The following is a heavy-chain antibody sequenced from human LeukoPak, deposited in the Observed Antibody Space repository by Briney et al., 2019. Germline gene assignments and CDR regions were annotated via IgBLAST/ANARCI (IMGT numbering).Heavy chain of an antibody. V-gene: IGHV3-23*01. D-gene: IGHD3-3*01. J-gene: IGHJ4*02. CDR2: IGGSGGSA. CDR3: AKNDYDFWSGYYTCVDY. Sequence: GGSLRLSCAASGFTFSDYAMSWVRQAPGKGLEWVSSIGGSGGSAYYTDSVKGRFTISRDNSKVTLFLQMNSLRAEDTAVYYCAKNDYDFWSGYYTCVDYWGQGTLVTVSS. CDR1: GFTFSDYA.